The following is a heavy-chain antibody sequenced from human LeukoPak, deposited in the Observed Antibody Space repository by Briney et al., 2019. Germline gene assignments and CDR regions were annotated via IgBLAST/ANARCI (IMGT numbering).Heavy chain of an antibody. J-gene: IGHJ4*02. Sequence: GGSLRLSCAASGFTFSSYAMSWVRQAPGKGLEWVSGTSGSGGGTYYADSVKGRFTISRDNSKNTLYLQMNSLRVEDTAVYYCANGRTTVTTLDYWGQGTLVTVSS. CDR1: GFTFSSYA. CDR2: TSGSGGGT. D-gene: IGHD4-17*01. V-gene: IGHV3-23*01. CDR3: ANGRTTVTTLDY.